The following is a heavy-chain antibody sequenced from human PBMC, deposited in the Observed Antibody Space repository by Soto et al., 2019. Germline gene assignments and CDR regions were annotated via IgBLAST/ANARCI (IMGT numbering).Heavy chain of an antibody. CDR3: ATTTISLRADPDRGAPYNYYGLDV. V-gene: IGHV3-7*03. J-gene: IGHJ6*02. CDR1: GFTFSSFW. CDR2: IKQDGSEK. Sequence: PGGSLRLSCAASGFTFSSFWMSWVRQAPGKGLEWVANIKQDGSEKKYVDSVKGRFTISRDNAKNSLFLQMYSLRAEDTAVYYCATTTISLRADPDRGAPYNYYGLDVWGQGTTVTV. D-gene: IGHD2-2*01.